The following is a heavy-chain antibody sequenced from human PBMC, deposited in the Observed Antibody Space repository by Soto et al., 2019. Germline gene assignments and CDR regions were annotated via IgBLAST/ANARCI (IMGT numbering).Heavy chain of an antibody. Sequence: GGSLRLSCAASGFTFSSYGMSWVRQAPGKGLEWVSAISGSGGSTYYADSVKGRFTISRDNSKNTLYLQMNSLRAEDTAVYYCAKGRHVGNRNVERIPYYFDYWGQGTLVTVSS. CDR3: AKGRHVGNRNVERIPYYFDY. D-gene: IGHD1-1*01. CDR2: ISGSGGST. J-gene: IGHJ4*02. CDR1: GFTFSSYG. V-gene: IGHV3-23*01.